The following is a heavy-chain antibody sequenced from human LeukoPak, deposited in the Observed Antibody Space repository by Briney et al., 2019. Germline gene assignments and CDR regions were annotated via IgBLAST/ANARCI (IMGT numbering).Heavy chain of an antibody. CDR1: GFTFSSYG. CDR2: ISYDGSNK. D-gene: IGHD6-19*01. Sequence: GGSLRLSCAASGFTFSSYGMHWVRQAPGKGLEWVAVISYDGSNKYYADSVKGRFTISRDNSKNTLYLQMNSLRAEDTAVYYCARDGSSGWTWYFDYWGQGTLVTVSS. J-gene: IGHJ4*02. CDR3: ARDGSSGWTWYFDY. V-gene: IGHV3-30*03.